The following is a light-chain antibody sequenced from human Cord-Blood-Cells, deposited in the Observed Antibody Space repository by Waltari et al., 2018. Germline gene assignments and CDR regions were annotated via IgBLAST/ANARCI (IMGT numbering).Light chain of an antibody. CDR3: CSYAGSYTYV. Sequence: QPVLTQSSSASASLGSSVKLTCTLSSGHSSYIIAWHQQQPGKAPRYLMKLEGSGSYNKGSGVPDGFSGSSSGADRYLTISNLQSEDEADYYGCSYAGSYTYVFGTGTKVTVL. CDR1: SGHSSYI. CDR2: LEGSGSY. J-gene: IGLJ1*01. V-gene: IGLV4-60*03.